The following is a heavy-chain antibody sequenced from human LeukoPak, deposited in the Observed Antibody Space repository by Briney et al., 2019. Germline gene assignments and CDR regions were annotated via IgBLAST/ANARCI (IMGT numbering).Heavy chain of an antibody. J-gene: IGHJ6*03. CDR1: GFTFSSYE. Sequence: GGSLRLSCAASGFTFSSYEMNWVRQAPGRGLEWLSYISSSGNTIYYADSVKGRFTISRDNAKNSLYLQMNSLRAEDMALYYCAKGAGTIPYYYYMDVWGKGTTVTVSS. CDR2: ISSSGNTI. D-gene: IGHD3-9*01. CDR3: AKGAGTIPYYYYMDV. V-gene: IGHV3-48*03.